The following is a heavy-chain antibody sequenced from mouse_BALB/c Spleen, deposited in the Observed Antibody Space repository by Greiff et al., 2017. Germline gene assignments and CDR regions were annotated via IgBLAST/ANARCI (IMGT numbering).Heavy chain of an antibody. Sequence: EVQLQQSGAELVRPGALVKLSCKASGFNIKDYYMHWVKQRPEQGLEWIGWIDPENGNTIYDPKFQGKASITADTSSNTAYLQLSSLTSEDTAVYYCARLRGGAMDYWGQGTSVTVSS. CDR2: IDPENGNT. CDR1: GFNIKDYY. V-gene: IGHV14-1*02. J-gene: IGHJ4*01. CDR3: ARLRGGAMDY. D-gene: IGHD1-1*01.